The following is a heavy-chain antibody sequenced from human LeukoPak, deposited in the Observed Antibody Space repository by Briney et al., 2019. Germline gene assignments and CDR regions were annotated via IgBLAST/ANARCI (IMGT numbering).Heavy chain of an antibody. J-gene: IGHJ6*02. CDR1: GGSFSGYY. D-gene: IGHD2-2*03. V-gene: IGHV4-34*01. Sequence: SETLPLTCAVYGGSFSGYYWSWIRQPPGKGLEWIGEINHSGSTNYNPSLKSRVTISVDTSKNQFSLKLSSVTAADTAVYYCARDGNCSSTSCSGNYYYFGMDVWGQGTTVTVSS. CDR3: ARDGNCSSTSCSGNYYYFGMDV. CDR2: INHSGST.